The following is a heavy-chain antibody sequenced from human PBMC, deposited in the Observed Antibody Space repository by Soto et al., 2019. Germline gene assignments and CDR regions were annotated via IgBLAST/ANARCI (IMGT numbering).Heavy chain of an antibody. Sequence: WAVRLAGAACGFTFSSYALSWVRQAPGKGLEWVSAISGSGGSTYYADSVKGRFTISRDNSKNTLYLQMNSLRAEDTAVYYCAKSPGFGEHTHSFAPWGQGTL. CDR1: GFTFSSYA. CDR2: ISGSGGST. D-gene: IGHD3-10*01. J-gene: IGHJ5*02. V-gene: IGHV3-23*01. CDR3: AKSPGFGEHTHSFAP.